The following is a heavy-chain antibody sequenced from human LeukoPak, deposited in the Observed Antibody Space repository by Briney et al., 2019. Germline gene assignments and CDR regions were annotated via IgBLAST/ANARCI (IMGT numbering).Heavy chain of an antibody. J-gene: IGHJ4*02. CDR3: AKGYDFWSGYYGGYFDY. V-gene: IGHV1-3*01. D-gene: IGHD3-3*01. CDR1: GYTFTSYA. CDR2: INAGNGNT. Sequence: GASVKVSCKASGYTFTSYAMHWVRQAPGQRLEWMGWINAGNGNTKYSQKFQGRVTITRDTSASTAYMELSSLRSEDTAVYYCAKGYDFWSGYYGGYFDYWGQGTLVTVSS.